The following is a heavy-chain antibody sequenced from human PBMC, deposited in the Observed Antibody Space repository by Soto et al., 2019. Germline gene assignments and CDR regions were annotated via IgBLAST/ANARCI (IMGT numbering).Heavy chain of an antibody. CDR1: GFTFEDYA. Sequence: PGGSLRLSCAASGFTFEDYAMHWVRRAPGKGLEWVSGISWNSGNVDYADSVKGRFTISRDNAKNTLYLQMNSLRAEDTAVYYCARDLYDFWSGFPEYYYGMDVWGQGTTVTVSS. CDR3: ARDLYDFWSGFPEYYYGMDV. V-gene: IGHV3-9*01. J-gene: IGHJ6*02. CDR2: ISWNSGNV. D-gene: IGHD3-3*01.